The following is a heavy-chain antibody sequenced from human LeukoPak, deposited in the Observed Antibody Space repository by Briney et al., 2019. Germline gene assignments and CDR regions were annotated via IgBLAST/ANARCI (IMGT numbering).Heavy chain of an antibody. J-gene: IGHJ4*02. CDR3: AKCGNSGCHLIDY. V-gene: IGHV3-23*01. CDR1: GFTFNTNA. D-gene: IGHD5-12*01. CDR2: ISGRTGGT. Sequence: GGSLRLSCAASGFTFNTNAMSWVRQAPGKGLEWVSAISGRTGGTYYADTVKGRFTISRDNSKSTLYLQMDSLRAEDTAVYYCAKCGNSGCHLIDYWGQGTLVTVSS.